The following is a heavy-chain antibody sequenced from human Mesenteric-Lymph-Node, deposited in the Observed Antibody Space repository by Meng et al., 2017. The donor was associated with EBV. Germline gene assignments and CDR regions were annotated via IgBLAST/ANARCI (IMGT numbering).Heavy chain of an antibody. CDR3: ARAHSHPAILDY. V-gene: IGHV4-39*07. J-gene: IGHJ4*02. Sequence: RQLQESGPGLVRPSETLSLPCSVPGGSISSSSYYWGWIRQPPGKGLEWIGSIYYSGSTYYNPSLQSRVTISVDTSKNQFSLKLSSVTAADTAVYYCARAHSHPAILDYWGQGTLVTVSS. CDR1: GGSISSSSYY. CDR2: IYYSGST. D-gene: IGHD2-2*01.